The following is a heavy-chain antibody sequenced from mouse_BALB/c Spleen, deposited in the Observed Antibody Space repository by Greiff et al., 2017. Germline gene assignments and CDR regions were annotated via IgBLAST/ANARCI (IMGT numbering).Heavy chain of an antibody. V-gene: IGHV5-9-3*01. D-gene: IGHD2-1*01. J-gene: IGHJ3*01. CDR3: ASNGNFAWFAY. Sequence: EVKVVESGGGLVKPGGSLKLSCAASGFTFSSYAMSWVRQTPEKRLEWVATISSGGSYTYYPDSVKGRFTISRDNAKNTLYLQMSSLRSEDTAMYYCASNGNFAWFAYWGQGTLVTVSA. CDR2: ISSGGSYT. CDR1: GFTFSSYA.